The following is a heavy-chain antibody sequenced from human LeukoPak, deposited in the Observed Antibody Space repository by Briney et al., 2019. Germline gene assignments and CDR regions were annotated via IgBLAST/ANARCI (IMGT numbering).Heavy chain of an antibody. CDR3: AKALGGYYDSSGYLDY. Sequence: GGSLRLSCAASGFTFDDYAMHWVRQAPGKGLEWVSLISGDGGSTYYADSVKGRFTISRDNSKNSLYLQMNSLRTEDTALYYCAKALGGYYDSSGYLDYWGQGTLVTVSS. J-gene: IGHJ4*02. V-gene: IGHV3-43*02. CDR1: GFTFDDYA. CDR2: ISGDGGST. D-gene: IGHD3-22*01.